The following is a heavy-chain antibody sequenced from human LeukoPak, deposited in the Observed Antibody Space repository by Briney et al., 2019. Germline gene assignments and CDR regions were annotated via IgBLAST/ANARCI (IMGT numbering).Heavy chain of an antibody. D-gene: IGHD6-19*01. Sequence: PSETLSLTCAVYGGSFSGYYWSWIRQPPGKGLEWIGEINHSGSTDYNPSLKSRVTISVDTSKNQFSLKLSSVTAADTAVYYCARERYSSGWNDYWGQGTLVTVSS. CDR3: ARERYSSGWNDY. V-gene: IGHV4-34*01. CDR2: INHSGST. J-gene: IGHJ4*02. CDR1: GGSFSGYY.